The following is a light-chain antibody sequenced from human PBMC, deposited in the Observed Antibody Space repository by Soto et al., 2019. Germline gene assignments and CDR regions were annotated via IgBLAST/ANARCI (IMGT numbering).Light chain of an antibody. V-gene: IGKV1-6*01. Sequence: AIQMTQSPSSLSASVGDRVAITCRASQGIRNNLGWYQQKPGKAPKLLIYAASSLQSGVPSRFSGSGSGTDFTLTISSLQPEDFAIYFCLQDYNYPYTFGQGTKLEIK. CDR2: AAS. CDR1: QGIRNN. CDR3: LQDYNYPYT. J-gene: IGKJ2*01.